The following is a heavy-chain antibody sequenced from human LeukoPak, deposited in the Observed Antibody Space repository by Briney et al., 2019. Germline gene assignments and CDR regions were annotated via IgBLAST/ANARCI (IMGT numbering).Heavy chain of an antibody. CDR1: GFTFSNYA. CDR2: INDRGIAT. J-gene: IGHJ6*03. D-gene: IGHD5-18*01. V-gene: IGHV3-23*01. CDR3: AKGLKTAVGPYKGYHYYMDV. Sequence: PGGSLRLPCAASGFTFSNYAMSWVRQAPGKGLEWVSTINDRGIATYYADSVKGRFTISRDNSKNTLSLQVSSLRAEDTAIYYCAKGLKTAVGPYKGYHYYMDVWGKGTTVTVSS.